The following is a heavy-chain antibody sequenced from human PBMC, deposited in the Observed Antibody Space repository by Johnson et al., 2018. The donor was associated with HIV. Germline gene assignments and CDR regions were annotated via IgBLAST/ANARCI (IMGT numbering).Heavy chain of an antibody. CDR1: GFTFSSYA. CDR2: ISYDGSNK. J-gene: IGHJ3*02. Sequence: QVQLVESGGGVVQPGRSLRLSCAASGFTFSSYAMHWVRQAPGKGLEWVAVISYDGSNKYYAESVKGRFTISRDSARKSLYLQMNSLTAADTALYYCVKDIGYGGHSDGAFDIWGQGTVVTVSS. V-gene: IGHV3-30-3*01. CDR3: VKDIGYGGHSDGAFDI. D-gene: IGHD4-23*01.